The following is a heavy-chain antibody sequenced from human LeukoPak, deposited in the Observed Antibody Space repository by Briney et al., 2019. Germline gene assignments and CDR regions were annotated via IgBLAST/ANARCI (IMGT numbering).Heavy chain of an antibody. J-gene: IGHJ3*02. CDR3: ARPYSSISNDAFDI. CDR1: GFTFSSYT. V-gene: IGHV3-21*01. D-gene: IGHD6-13*01. Sequence: GGSLRLSCAASGFTFSSYTMNWVRQAPGKGLEWVSSIGFSSGYIYYADSVKGRFTISRDNAKNSLYLQMNSLRAEDTAVYYCARPYSSISNDAFDIWGQGTMVTVSS. CDR2: IGFSSGYI.